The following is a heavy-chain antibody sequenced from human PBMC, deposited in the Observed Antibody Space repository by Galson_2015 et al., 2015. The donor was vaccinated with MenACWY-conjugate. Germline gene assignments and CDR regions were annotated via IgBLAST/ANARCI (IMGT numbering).Heavy chain of an antibody. CDR1: GFAFSSYW. CDR2: IKQDGREK. CDR3: ARDTRGHFDY. Sequence: SLRLSCAVSGFAFSSYWMSWVRQAPGKGLGWVANIKQDGREKNYVDSVKGRFTISRDNADNSVYLQMDSLRVEDTAVYYCARDTRGHFDYWGQGTLVTFSS. V-gene: IGHV3-7*03. J-gene: IGHJ4*02.